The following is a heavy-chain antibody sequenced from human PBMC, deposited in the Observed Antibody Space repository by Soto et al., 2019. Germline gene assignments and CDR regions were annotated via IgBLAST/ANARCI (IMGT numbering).Heavy chain of an antibody. J-gene: IGHJ4*02. D-gene: IGHD3-16*01. CDR3: VTFYFFGSCSTDVLGPAP. Sequence: GGSLRLTCSVSGFTFSRYSFMWFRQAQGKGQEYVPAINSIGDKSCNGGTVKVRFTTSRDDSINIVYLQMSILRSEDTSVYYCVTFYFFGSCSTDVLGPAPWGQGTLVTVSS. CDR2: INSIGDKS. CDR1: GFTFSRYS. V-gene: IGHV3-64D*08.